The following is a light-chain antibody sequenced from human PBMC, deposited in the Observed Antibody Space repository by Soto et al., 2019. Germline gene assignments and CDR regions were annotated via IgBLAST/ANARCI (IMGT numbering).Light chain of an antibody. Sequence: MTQSPATLSVSPGEKATLSCRASESVSRDLAWYQQKRGQAPRLLIYDASTRAAGVPARFSGSGFGTEFTLTISSLQSEDFAVYYCHQYNDWPLTFGGGTKMEI. CDR3: HQYNDWPLT. CDR1: ESVSRD. CDR2: DAS. J-gene: IGKJ4*01. V-gene: IGKV3-15*01.